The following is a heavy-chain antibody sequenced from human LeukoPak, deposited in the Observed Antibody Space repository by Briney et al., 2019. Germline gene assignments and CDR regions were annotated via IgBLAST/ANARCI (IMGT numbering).Heavy chain of an antibody. V-gene: IGHV4-39*02. J-gene: IGHJ4*02. CDR2: INYSGST. Sequence: SETLSLTCSVSGGSISSSNFYWVWIRQPPGKGLEWIGSINYSGSTYYNPSLKSRVTISVDTSKNQFSLKLSSVTAADTAVYYCARDDSSGYYYYQGYWGQGTLVTVSS. CDR1: GGSISSSNFY. CDR3: ARDDSSGYYYYQGY. D-gene: IGHD3-22*01.